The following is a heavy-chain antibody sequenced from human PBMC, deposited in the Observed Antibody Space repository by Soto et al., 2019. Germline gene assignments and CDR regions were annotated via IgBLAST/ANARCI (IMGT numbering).Heavy chain of an antibody. D-gene: IGHD2-15*01. Sequence: QVQLVQSGAEVKKPGSSVKVSCKAPGGTFSTYAISWVRQAPGQGLEWMGGVIPIFGTPKYAQKFQGRVTITADESTSTGYMEPRSLRSEDTAVYYCARSQSGSSSLDIYYYYYYGMDVRGQGTTVTVSS. J-gene: IGHJ6*02. CDR2: VIPIFGTP. V-gene: IGHV1-69*01. CDR1: GGTFSTYA. CDR3: ARSQSGSSSLDIYYYYYYGMDV.